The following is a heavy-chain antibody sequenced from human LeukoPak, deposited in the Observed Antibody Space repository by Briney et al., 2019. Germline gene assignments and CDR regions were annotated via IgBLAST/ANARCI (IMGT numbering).Heavy chain of an antibody. D-gene: IGHD6-6*01. Sequence: GGSLRLSCAASGFTVITNDMTWVRQAPGKGLEWVSVLYSDGNTKYADSVQGRFTISRDNSKNTLYLQMNSLRAEDTAVYYCAKQYSTSNSPPCAYCGQGTLVTVSS. V-gene: IGHV3-53*01. CDR3: AKQYSTSNSPPCAY. CDR1: GFTVITND. J-gene: IGHJ4*02. CDR2: LYSDGNT.